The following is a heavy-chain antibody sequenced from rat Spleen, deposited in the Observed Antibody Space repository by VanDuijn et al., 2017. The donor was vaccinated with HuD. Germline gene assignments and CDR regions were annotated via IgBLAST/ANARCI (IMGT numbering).Heavy chain of an antibody. CDR1: GYSITSRYR. V-gene: IGHV3-3*01. CDR2: IDNAGST. D-gene: IGHD1-12*02. J-gene: IGHJ2*01. Sequence: EVQPQESGPGLVKPSQSLSLTCSVTGYSITSRYRWNWIRKFPGNKLEWMGYIDNAGSTNYNPSLKSRISITRDTSKNQFFLQVNSVINEDTATYYCAANYDGTHYYSDYWGQGVMVTVSS. CDR3: AANYDGTHYYSDY.